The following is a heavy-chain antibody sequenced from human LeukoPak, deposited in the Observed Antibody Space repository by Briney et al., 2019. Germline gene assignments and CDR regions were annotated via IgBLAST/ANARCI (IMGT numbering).Heavy chain of an antibody. CDR3: ARDPDPYYYGSGMSYAFDI. CDR2: ISSSGSAT. V-gene: IGHV3-48*03. CDR1: GFTFSSYE. J-gene: IGHJ3*02. D-gene: IGHD3-10*01. Sequence: PGGSLRLSCAASGFTFSSYEMNWVRQAPGKGLEWVSYISSSGSATYYADSVKGRFTISRDNAKNSLYLQMNSLRAEDTAVYYCARDPDPYYYGSGMSYAFDIWGQGTMVTVSS.